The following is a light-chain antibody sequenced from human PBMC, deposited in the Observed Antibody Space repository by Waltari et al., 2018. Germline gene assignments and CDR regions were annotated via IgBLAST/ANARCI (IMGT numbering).Light chain of an antibody. CDR2: GNN. CDR3: QSFDSNVRGGVV. J-gene: IGLJ3*02. V-gene: IGLV1-40*01. CDR1: SSNIGAGHD. Sequence: QSILTQPTSVSGAPGQRVTIPCTGSSSNIGAGHDVHWYQAFPGTAPKLLIHGNNNRPSGVPDRFSGSKSGSSASLAINGLQAEDEADYYCQSFDSNVRGGVVFGGGTKVTVL.